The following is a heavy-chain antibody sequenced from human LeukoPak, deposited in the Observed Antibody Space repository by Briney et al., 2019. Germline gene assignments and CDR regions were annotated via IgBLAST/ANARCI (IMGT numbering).Heavy chain of an antibody. V-gene: IGHV4-61*01. J-gene: IGHJ4*02. Sequence: SETLSLTCTVSGGSVSSGSYYWSWIRQPPGKGLEWIGYIYYSGSTNYNPSLKSRVTISVDTSKNQFSLKLSSVTAAGTAVYYCARVGTMVRGVIIDYWGQGTLVTVSS. CDR2: IYYSGST. CDR1: GGSVSSGSYY. D-gene: IGHD3-10*01. CDR3: ARVGTMVRGVIIDY.